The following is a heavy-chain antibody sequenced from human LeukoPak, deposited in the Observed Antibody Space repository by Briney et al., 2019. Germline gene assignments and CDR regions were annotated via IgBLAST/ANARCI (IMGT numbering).Heavy chain of an antibody. CDR1: GGSISSSRYY. CDR3: ARGAVGGYSGYDSSFHMDV. CDR2: IYYRGST. Sequence: SETLSLTCTVSGGSISSSRYYWGWIRQPPGKGLEWIGSIYYRGSTYYNPSLKSRVTISVDTSKNQFSLQLNSVTPEDTAVYYCARGAVGGYSGYDSSFHMDVWGKGTTVTISS. J-gene: IGHJ6*03. V-gene: IGHV4-39*07. D-gene: IGHD5-12*01.